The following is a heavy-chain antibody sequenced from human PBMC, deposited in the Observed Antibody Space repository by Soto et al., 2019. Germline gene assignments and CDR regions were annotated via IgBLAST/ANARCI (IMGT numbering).Heavy chain of an antibody. V-gene: IGHV4-31*03. CDR1: GGSISSGGYY. CDR2: IYYSGST. CDR3: ARDKYYYGSGKDCMDV. Sequence: SETLSRTCTVSGGSISSGGYYWTWIRQHPGKGLEWIGYIYYSGSTYYNPSLKSRVTISVDTSKNQFSLKLSSVTAADTAVYYCARDKYYYGSGKDCMDVWGQGTTVTASS. D-gene: IGHD3-10*01. J-gene: IGHJ6*01.